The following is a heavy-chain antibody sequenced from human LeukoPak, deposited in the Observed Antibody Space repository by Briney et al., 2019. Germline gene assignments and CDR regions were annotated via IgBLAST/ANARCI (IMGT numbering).Heavy chain of an antibody. CDR2: IYTSGST. D-gene: IGHD6-13*01. V-gene: IGHV4-61*02. CDR3: ARGRAAAGNYYFDY. J-gene: IGHJ4*02. Sequence: SETLSLTCTVSGGSISSGSYYWSWIRQPAGKGLEWIGRIYTSGSTNYNPSLKSRVTISVDTSKNQFSLKLSSVTAADTAVYYCARGRAAAGNYYFDYWGQGTLVTVSS. CDR1: GGSISSGSYY.